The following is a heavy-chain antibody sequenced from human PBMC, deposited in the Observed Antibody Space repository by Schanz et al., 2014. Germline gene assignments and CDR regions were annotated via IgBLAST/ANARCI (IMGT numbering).Heavy chain of an antibody. V-gene: IGHV3-21*02. Sequence: EVQLVESGGGLVKPGGSLRLSCAASGFTFSTYYMNWVRQAPGKGLEWVSSISSSSSYISYADSVKGRFTISRDNAKNSLYLHMNRLRAEDTAVYYCARPSDSSWYMDVWGKGTTVTVSS. J-gene: IGHJ6*03. CDR3: ARPSDSSWYMDV. CDR2: ISSSSSYI. D-gene: IGHD2-21*02. CDR1: GFTFSTYY.